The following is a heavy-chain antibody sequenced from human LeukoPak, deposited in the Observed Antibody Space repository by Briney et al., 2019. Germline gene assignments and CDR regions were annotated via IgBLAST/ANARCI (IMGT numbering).Heavy chain of an antibody. CDR3: GRDTNSAGAYFDY. V-gene: IGHV3-21*01. J-gene: IGHJ4*02. CDR1: GFSFSSYS. CDR2: ISSSSSYI. D-gene: IGHD2-21*01. Sequence: GGSLRVSCAASGFSFSSYSMNWVRQAPGKGLEWVSSISSSSSYIYYADSVKGRFTISRDNAKNSLYLQMNSLRAEDTAVYYCGRDTNSAGAYFDYWGQGTLVTVSS.